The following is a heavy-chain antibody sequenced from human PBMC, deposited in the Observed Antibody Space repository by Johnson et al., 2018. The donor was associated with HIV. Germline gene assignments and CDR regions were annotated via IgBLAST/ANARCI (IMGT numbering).Heavy chain of an antibody. V-gene: IGHV3-15*01. J-gene: IGHJ3*02. CDR1: GFTFSSYG. Sequence: VQLVESGGGVVQPGRSLRLSCAASGFTFSSYGMHWVRQAPGKGLEWVGRIKSKTDGGTTDYAAPVKGRFTISRDDSKNTLYLQMNSLKIEDTAVYYCTTDQCSGDSCCRGGSCYNAFDIWGQGTMVTVSS. D-gene: IGHD2-15*01. CDR2: IKSKTDGGTT. CDR3: TTDQCSGDSCCRGGSCYNAFDI.